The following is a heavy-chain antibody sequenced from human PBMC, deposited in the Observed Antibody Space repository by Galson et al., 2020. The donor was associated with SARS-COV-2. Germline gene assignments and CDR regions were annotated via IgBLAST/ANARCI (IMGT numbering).Heavy chain of an antibody. D-gene: IGHD4-17*01. V-gene: IGHV3-30-3*01. CDR1: GFTFINYA. CDR3: ARGTTVTTNGPADY. Sequence: GGSLRLSCAASGFTFINYAMHWVRQAPGKGLEWVAVISYDGSNEYYPDPVKGRFTISRDKSKNTLYLQMNSLRIDDTSVYYCARGTTVTTNGPADYWGQGTLVTVSS. CDR2: ISYDGSNE. J-gene: IGHJ4*02.